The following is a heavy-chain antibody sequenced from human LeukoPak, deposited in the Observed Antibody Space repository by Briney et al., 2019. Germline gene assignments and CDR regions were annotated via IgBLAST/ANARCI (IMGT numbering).Heavy chain of an antibody. V-gene: IGHV3-30-3*01. J-gene: IGHJ4*02. D-gene: IGHD3-10*01. CDR1: GFTFSSYW. CDR3: ARDGIPPYYGSGNMDY. Sequence: GGSLRLSCAASGFTFSSYWMSWVRQAPGKGLEWVAVISYDGSNKYYADSVKGRFTISRDNSKNTLYLQMNSLRAEDTAVYYCARDGIPPYYGSGNMDYWGQGTLVTVSS. CDR2: ISYDGSNK.